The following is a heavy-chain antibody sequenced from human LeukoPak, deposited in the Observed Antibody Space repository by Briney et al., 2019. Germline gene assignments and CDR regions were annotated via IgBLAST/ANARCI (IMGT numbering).Heavy chain of an antibody. CDR3: ARAYSGSYKGRYY. D-gene: IGHD1-26*01. CDR2: INHSGST. J-gene: IGHJ4*02. Sequence: PSETLSLTCAVYGGSFSGYYWSWIRQPPGKGLEWIGEINHSGSTNYNPSLKSRVTISVDTPKNQFSLKLSPVTAADTAVYYCARAYSGSYKGRYYWGQGTLVTVSS. CDR1: GGSFSGYY. V-gene: IGHV4-34*01.